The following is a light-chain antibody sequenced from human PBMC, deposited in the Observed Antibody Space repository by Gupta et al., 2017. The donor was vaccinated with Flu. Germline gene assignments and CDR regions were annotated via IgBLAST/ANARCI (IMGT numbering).Light chain of an antibody. CDR3: QSYDNSRSGSKV. CDR2: GNS. Sequence: QPVLTQPPSVSGAPGQRVTISCTGSSSNIGAGYDVHWYQQIPGTAPKVLLYGNSNRRCGAAALCSGSTSVTATAIAITVLPAAEEADYYCQSYDNSRSGSKVFGGGTKLTVL. CDR1: SSNIGAGYD. V-gene: IGLV1-40*01. J-gene: IGLJ3*02.